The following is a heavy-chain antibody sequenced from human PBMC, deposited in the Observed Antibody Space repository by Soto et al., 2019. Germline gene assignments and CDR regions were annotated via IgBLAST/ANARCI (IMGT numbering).Heavy chain of an antibody. Sequence: ASETLSLTCTVSGGSISSGDYYWSWIRQPPGKGLEWIGYIYYSGSTFYNPSLKNRVTISLDTSKIQFSLKLSSVPAADTAVYYCVRERGDNWFDPWGQGTLVTVSS. J-gene: IGHJ5*02. CDR3: VRERGDNWFDP. CDR1: GGSISSGDYY. D-gene: IGHD3-10*01. V-gene: IGHV4-30-4*01. CDR2: IYYSGST.